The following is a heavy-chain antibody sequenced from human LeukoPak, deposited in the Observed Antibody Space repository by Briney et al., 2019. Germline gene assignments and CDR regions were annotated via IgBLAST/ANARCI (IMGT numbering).Heavy chain of an antibody. CDR1: GGSFSGYY. CDR3: ARGYCSGGSCYSRGRYYYYGMDV. V-gene: IGHV4-34*01. CDR2: INHSGST. J-gene: IGHJ6*02. D-gene: IGHD2-15*01. Sequence: SETLSLTCAVYGGSFSGYYWSWIRQPPGKGLEWIGEINHSGSTNYNPSLKSRVTISVDTSKSQFSLKLSSVTAADTAVYYCARGYCSGGSCYSRGRYYYYGMDVWGQGTTVTVSS.